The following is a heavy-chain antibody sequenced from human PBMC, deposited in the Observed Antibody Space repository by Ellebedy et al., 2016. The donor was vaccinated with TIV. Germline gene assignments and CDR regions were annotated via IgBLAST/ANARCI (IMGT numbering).Heavy chain of an antibody. CDR2: ISDSGSTT. CDR1: GLTFSNNA. V-gene: IGHV3-23*01. Sequence: PGGSLRLSCAASGLTFSNNAMSWVRQAPGKGLEWVSAISDSGSTTYYADSVKGRFTISRDNSKNTLYLRMDSLRAEDTAIYYCADDPWGVGPAFDIWGQGTMVTVSS. CDR3: ADDPWGVGPAFDI. D-gene: IGHD1-26*01. J-gene: IGHJ3*02.